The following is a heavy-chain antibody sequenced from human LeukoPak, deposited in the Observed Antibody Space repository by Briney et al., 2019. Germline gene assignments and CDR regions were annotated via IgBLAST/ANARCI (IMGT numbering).Heavy chain of an antibody. Sequence: GGSLRLSCAASGFTFSSYAMSWVRQAPGKGLKWVSAISGSGGTTYYADSLKGRFTISRDNSKNTLYLQMNSLRAEDTAVYYCAKWGAEAVAGKTREAIYFDYWGQGTLVTVSS. V-gene: IGHV3-23*01. CDR1: GFTFSSYA. D-gene: IGHD6-19*01. J-gene: IGHJ4*02. CDR2: ISGSGGTT. CDR3: AKWGAEAVAGKTREAIYFDY.